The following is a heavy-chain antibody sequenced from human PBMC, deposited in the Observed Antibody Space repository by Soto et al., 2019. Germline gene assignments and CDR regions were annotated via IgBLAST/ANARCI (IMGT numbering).Heavy chain of an antibody. CDR1: GFPFTNYW. CDR2: ISPDGSDV. Sequence: GGSLRLSCAASGFPFTNYWMNRVRQTPGKGLMWVSRISPDGSDVGYADSVEGRFTASRDNAKNTLYLQMHSLRAEDTAMYYCACWGHIVPVAPSDFDRWGQGTLVTVSS. V-gene: IGHV3-74*01. D-gene: IGHD2-8*02. J-gene: IGHJ4*02. CDR3: ACWGHIVPVAPSDFDR.